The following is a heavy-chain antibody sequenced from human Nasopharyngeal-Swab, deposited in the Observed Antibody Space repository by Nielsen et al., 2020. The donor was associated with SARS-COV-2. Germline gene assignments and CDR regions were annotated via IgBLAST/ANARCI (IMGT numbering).Heavy chain of an antibody. D-gene: IGHD7-27*01. CDR1: EFTFRTCA. J-gene: IGHJ4*02. CDR3: AKHSPHSPPGDRVFDY. V-gene: IGHV3-23*01. CDR2: IGGVGSPT. Sequence: GESLKISCAASEFTFRTCAMSWVRQAPGKGLEWVSAIGGVGSPTFYADSVRGRFTISRDNSKNMLFLQMNSLTADDTAVYYCAKHSPHSPPGDRVFDYWGQGTLVTVSS.